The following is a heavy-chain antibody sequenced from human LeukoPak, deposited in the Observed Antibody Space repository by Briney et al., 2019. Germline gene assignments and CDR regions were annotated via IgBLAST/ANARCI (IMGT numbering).Heavy chain of an antibody. CDR1: GFTFSSYG. J-gene: IGHJ4*02. CDR3: AKDQATIFGYFDY. CDR2: IRYDGSNK. D-gene: IGHD3-3*01. V-gene: IGHV3-30*02. Sequence: GGSLRLSCAASGFTFSSYGMHWVRQAPGKGLDGVAFIRYDGSNKYYADSVKGRFTISRNNSKNTLYLQMNSLRAEDTAVYYCAKDQATIFGYFDYWGQGTLVTVSS.